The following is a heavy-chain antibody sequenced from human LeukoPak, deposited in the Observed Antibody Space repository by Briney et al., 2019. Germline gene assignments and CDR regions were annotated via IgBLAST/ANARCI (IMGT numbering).Heavy chain of an antibody. CDR2: IYHSGTT. CDR1: AYSISSGYY. J-gene: IGHJ6*03. V-gene: IGHV4-38-2*01. D-gene: IGHD3-22*01. CDR3: ARSSFTSGYYYHMDV. Sequence: KPSETLSLTCAVSAYSISSGYYWGWIRQPPGRGLEWIGSIYHSGTTYYNPFLKTRVTISLDTSKNQFSLKLSSVTDADTAVYYCARSSFTSGYYYHMDVWGKGTTVTVSS.